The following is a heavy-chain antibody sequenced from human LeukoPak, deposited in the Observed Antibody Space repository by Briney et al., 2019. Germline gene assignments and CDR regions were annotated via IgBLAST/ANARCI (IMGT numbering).Heavy chain of an antibody. CDR3: ARSIFGVVIHYDY. CDR1: GFTVSSNY. CDR2: IYSGGST. Sequence: PGGSLRLSCAASGFTVSSNYMSWVRQAPGKGLEWVSVIYSGGSTYYADSVKGRFTISRDNSKNTLYLQMNSLRAEDTAVYYCARSIFGVVIHYDYWGQGTLVTVSS. J-gene: IGHJ4*02. V-gene: IGHV3-53*01. D-gene: IGHD3-3*01.